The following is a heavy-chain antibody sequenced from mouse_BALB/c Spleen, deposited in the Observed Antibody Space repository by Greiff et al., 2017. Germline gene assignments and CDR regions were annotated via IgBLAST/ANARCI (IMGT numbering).Heavy chain of an antibody. CDR2: INPSTGYT. CDR1: GYTFTSYW. CDR3: ARFHDVGFAY. V-gene: IGHV1-7*01. D-gene: IGHD2-3*01. Sequence: VQLQQSGAELAKPGASVKMSCKASGYTFTSYWMHWVKQRPGQGLEWIGYINPSTGYTEYNQKFKDKATLTADKSSSTAYMQLSSLTSEDSAVYYCARFHDVGFAYWGQGTLVTVSA. J-gene: IGHJ3*01.